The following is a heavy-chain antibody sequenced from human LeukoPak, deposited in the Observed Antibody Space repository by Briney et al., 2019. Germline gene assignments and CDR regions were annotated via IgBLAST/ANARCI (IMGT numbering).Heavy chain of an antibody. V-gene: IGHV1-46*01. D-gene: IGHD2-2*01. Sequence: ASVKVSCKASGYTFTSYYMHWVRQAPGQGLEWMGIINPSGGSTSYAQKFQGRVTMTRDTSTSTVYVELSSLRSEDTAVYYCARELSSSTQTLNYYYYYGMDVWGKGTTVTVSS. J-gene: IGHJ6*04. CDR3: ARELSSSTQTLNYYYYYGMDV. CDR1: GYTFTSYY. CDR2: INPSGGST.